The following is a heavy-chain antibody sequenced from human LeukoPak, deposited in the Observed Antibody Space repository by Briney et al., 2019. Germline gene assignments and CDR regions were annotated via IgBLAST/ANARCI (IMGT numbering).Heavy chain of an antibody. CDR2: IFYTGTT. CDR3: ARRAAAAGTIPEYYFDY. Sequence: SETLSLTSTVSGGSISSHHWGCIPQPLGKGLEWIGTIFYTGTTYYTPSLKTRVTMSVATSKNHFSLNLSSVTAADTAFYYCARRAAAAGTIPEYYFDYWGQGTLVTVSS. CDR1: GGSISSHH. J-gene: IGHJ4*02. V-gene: IGHV4-39*02. D-gene: IGHD6-13*01.